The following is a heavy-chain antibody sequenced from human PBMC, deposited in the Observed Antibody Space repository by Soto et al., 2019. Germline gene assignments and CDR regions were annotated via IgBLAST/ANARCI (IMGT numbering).Heavy chain of an antibody. V-gene: IGHV5-51*01. CDR3: ARARYATTYYYYYYGMDV. Sequence: PGESLKISCKGSGYSFTSYWIGWVRQMPGKGLEWMGIIYPGDSDTRYSPYFQGQVTISADKSISTAYLQWSSLKASDTAMFYCARARYATTYYYYYYGMDVWGQGTTVTVSS. J-gene: IGHJ6*02. CDR1: GYSFTSYW. CDR2: IYPGDSDT. D-gene: IGHD1-7*01.